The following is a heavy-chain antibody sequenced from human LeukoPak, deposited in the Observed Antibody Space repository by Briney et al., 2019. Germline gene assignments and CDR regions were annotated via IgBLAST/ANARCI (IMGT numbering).Heavy chain of an antibody. Sequence: SETLSLTCTVSGGSINSYYWSWIRQPPGKGLEWIAYIYYSGSTSYNPSLKSRVTISVDTSKNQFSLKLNSVTAADTAMYYCARLFHPALSGNYPFDYWGQGTLVTVSS. D-gene: IGHD1-26*01. CDR1: GGSINSYY. J-gene: IGHJ4*02. CDR2: IYYSGST. V-gene: IGHV4-59*01. CDR3: ARLFHPALSGNYPFDY.